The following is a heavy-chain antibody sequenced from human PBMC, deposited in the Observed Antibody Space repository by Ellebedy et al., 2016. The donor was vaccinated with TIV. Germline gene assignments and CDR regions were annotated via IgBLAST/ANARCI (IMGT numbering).Heavy chain of an antibody. CDR2: IYYSGST. V-gene: IGHV4-39*07. D-gene: IGHD6-13*01. CDR1: GGSISSSSYY. J-gene: IGHJ6*02. CDR3: ASPPGIAAAGTGYYYYGMDV. Sequence: SETLSLXCTVSGGSISSSSYYWGWIRQPPGKGLEWIGSIYYSGSTYYNPSLKSRVTISVDTSKNQFSLKLSSVTAADTAVYYCASPPGIAAAGTGYYYYGMDVWGQGTTVTVSS.